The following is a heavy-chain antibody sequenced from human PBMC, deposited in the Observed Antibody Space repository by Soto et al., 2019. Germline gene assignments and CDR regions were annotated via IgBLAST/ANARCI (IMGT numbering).Heavy chain of an antibody. CDR3: ARDILFDY. D-gene: IGHD2-15*01. CDR1: GFTFSNYA. CDR2: IPYDGDKI. Sequence: PGGSLRLSCAASGFTFSNYAMHWVRQAPGKGLEWMAVIPYDGDKIHYADSVKGRFTISRDNSKNTLYLQINSLRVEDTAVYYCARDILFDYWGQGTLVTVSS. J-gene: IGHJ4*02. V-gene: IGHV3-30-3*01.